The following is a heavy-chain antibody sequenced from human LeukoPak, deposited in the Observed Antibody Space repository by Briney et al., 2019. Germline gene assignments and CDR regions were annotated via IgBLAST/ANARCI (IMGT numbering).Heavy chain of an antibody. D-gene: IGHD2-2*02. CDR2: IYTSGST. CDR1: GGSISTYY. Sequence: SETLSLTCTVSGGSISTYYWTWIRQPSVKGLEWIGRIYTSGSTNYNPSLKSRVTMSVDTSKNQFSLKLSSVTAADTAVYYCARRDIVVVPAAIGAGAFDIWGQGTMVTVSS. J-gene: IGHJ3*02. V-gene: IGHV4-4*07. CDR3: ARRDIVVVPAAIGAGAFDI.